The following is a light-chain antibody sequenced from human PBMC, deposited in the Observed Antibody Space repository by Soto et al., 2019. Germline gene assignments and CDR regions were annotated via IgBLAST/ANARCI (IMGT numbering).Light chain of an antibody. CDR1: QSILNNSNNKNY. CDR3: QQYRSSPIT. Sequence: DIVMTQSPDSLAVSLGERATINCKSSQSILNNSNNKNYLAWYQQRPGQPPRLLIYWASTRESGVPDRFGGSGSGTDFPLTISSLQAEDVAVYYCQQYRSSPITFGQGTRLEIK. V-gene: IGKV4-1*01. CDR2: WAS. J-gene: IGKJ5*01.